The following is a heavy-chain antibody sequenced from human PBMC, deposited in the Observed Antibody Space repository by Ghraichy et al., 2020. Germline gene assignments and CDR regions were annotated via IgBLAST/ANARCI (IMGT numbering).Heavy chain of an antibody. CDR2: INHSGST. CDR3: ARYCSGGSCYYVSRLNYYYMDV. Sequence: SETLSLTCAVYGGSFSGYYWSWIRQPPGKGLEWIGEINHSGSTNYNPSLKSRVTISVDTSKNQFSLKLSSVTAADTAVYYCARYCSGGSCYYVSRLNYYYMDVWGKGTTVTVSS. D-gene: IGHD2-15*01. V-gene: IGHV4-34*01. J-gene: IGHJ6*03. CDR1: GGSFSGYY.